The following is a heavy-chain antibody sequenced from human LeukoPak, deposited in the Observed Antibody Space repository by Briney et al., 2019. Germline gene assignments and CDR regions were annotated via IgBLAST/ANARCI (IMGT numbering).Heavy chain of an antibody. Sequence: ASVKVSCKASGYTFTNYYMHWVRQAPGQGLEWMGIINPSGGSTSYAQKFQGRVTMTRDTSTSTVYMELSSLRSEDTAVYYCAREREPETFGVPTDYWGQGTLVTVSS. CDR2: INPSGGST. CDR1: GYTFTNYY. V-gene: IGHV1-46*01. CDR3: AREREPETFGVPTDY. D-gene: IGHD3-16*01. J-gene: IGHJ4*02.